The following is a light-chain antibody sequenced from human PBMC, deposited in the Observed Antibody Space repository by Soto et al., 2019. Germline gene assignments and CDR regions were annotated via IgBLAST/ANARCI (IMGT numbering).Light chain of an antibody. V-gene: IGKV3-20*01. Sequence: EIVLTQSPGTLSLSPGERATLSCRASQSVSSSYLAWYQQKPGQAPRLLIYGASSRATGIPDRFSGSGSGTDFTLTISRLEPEDFAVYYCERYDISPLTFGGGTNVEIK. CDR2: GAS. J-gene: IGKJ4*01. CDR1: QSVSSSY. CDR3: ERYDISPLT.